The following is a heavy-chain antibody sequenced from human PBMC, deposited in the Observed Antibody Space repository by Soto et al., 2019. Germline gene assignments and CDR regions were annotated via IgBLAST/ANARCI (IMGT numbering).Heavy chain of an antibody. V-gene: IGHV3-74*01. J-gene: IGHJ6*02. CDR2: INSDGSST. CDR3: ARDQGHYDYYGMDV. CDR1: GFTFSSYW. Sequence: EVQLVESGGGLVQPGGSLRLSCAASGFTFSSYWMHWVRQAPGKGLVWVSRINSDGSSTSYADSVKGRFTISRDNAKNTLYLQMNSLRAEDTDVYYCARDQGHYDYYGMDVWGQWTTVTVSS.